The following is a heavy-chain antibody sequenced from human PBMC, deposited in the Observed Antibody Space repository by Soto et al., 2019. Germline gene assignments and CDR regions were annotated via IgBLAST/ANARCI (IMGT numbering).Heavy chain of an antibody. Sequence: EVQLLESGGSLVQPGGSMRLSCAASGFTFSSYAMSWVRQAPGKGLEWVSAISGSGGSTYYADSVKGRFTISRDNSKNTLYLQMNSLRAEDTAVYYCAKVVVLLWFGELGPLDYWGQGTLVTVSS. V-gene: IGHV3-23*01. J-gene: IGHJ4*02. CDR2: ISGSGGST. CDR3: AKVVVLLWFGELGPLDY. CDR1: GFTFSSYA. D-gene: IGHD3-10*01.